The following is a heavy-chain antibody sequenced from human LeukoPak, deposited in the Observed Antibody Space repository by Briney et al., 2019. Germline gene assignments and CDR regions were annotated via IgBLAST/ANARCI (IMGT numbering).Heavy chain of an antibody. CDR1: GFTSSSYS. Sequence: GGSLRLSCAASGFTSSSYSMNWVRQAPGKGLEWVSSISSSSSYIYYADSVKGRFTISRDNAKNSLYLQMNSLRAEDTAVYYCARAAYYYDSSGYYDYWGQGTLVTVSS. J-gene: IGHJ4*02. CDR3: ARAAYYYDSSGYYDY. D-gene: IGHD3-22*01. CDR2: ISSSSSYI. V-gene: IGHV3-21*01.